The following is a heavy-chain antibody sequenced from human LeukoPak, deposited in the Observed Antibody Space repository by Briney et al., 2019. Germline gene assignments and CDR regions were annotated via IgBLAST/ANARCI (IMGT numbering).Heavy chain of an antibody. J-gene: IGHJ4*02. CDR2: IYYSGST. V-gene: IGHV4-59*01. D-gene: IGHD3-10*01. Sequence: SETLSLTCAVYGGSFSGYYWSWIRQPPGKGLEWIGYIYYSGSTNYNPSLKRRGTILVDTSKNQFSLKLRSVTAAGTDVYYCAREGSGITMVRGVIIRYFDYWGQGTLVTVSS. CDR3: AREGSGITMVRGVIIRYFDY. CDR1: GGSFSGYY.